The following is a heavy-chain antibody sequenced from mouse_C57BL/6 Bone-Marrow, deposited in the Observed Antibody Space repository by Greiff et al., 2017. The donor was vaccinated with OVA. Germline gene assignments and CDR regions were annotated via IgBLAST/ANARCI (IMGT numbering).Heavy chain of an antibody. CDR3: TTLTGNYLDY. CDR2: IDPENGDT. Sequence: EVQLQQSGAELVRPGASVKLSCTASGFNIKDDYMHWVKQRPEQGLEWIGWIDPENGDTEYASKFQGKATITADTSSNTAYLQLSSLTSEDTAVYYCTTLTGNYLDYWGQGTTLTVSS. J-gene: IGHJ2*01. CDR1: GFNIKDDY. D-gene: IGHD4-1*01. V-gene: IGHV14-4*01.